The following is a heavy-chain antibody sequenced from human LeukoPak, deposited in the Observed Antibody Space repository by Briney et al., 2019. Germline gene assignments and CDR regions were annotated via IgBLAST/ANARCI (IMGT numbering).Heavy chain of an antibody. Sequence: ASVKVSCKASGYTFTNYGITWIPEAPGHGPEWLGWISGYNANAHYAQNVQGRVTLTTDTSTNTAYMELRGLTSDDTAMYYCARVGRGCSSIRCYWEDWFDPWGQGTLVIVSS. CDR1: GYTFTNYG. D-gene: IGHD2-2*01. CDR2: ISGYNANA. V-gene: IGHV1-18*01. CDR3: ARVGRGCSSIRCYWEDWFDP. J-gene: IGHJ5*02.